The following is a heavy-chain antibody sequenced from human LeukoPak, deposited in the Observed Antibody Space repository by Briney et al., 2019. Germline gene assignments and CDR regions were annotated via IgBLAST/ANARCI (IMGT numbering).Heavy chain of an antibody. CDR1: GGSISSGGYY. V-gene: IGHV4-30-2*01. J-gene: IGHJ1*01. D-gene: IGHD6-19*01. Sequence: SQTLSLTCTVSGGSISSGGYYWSWIRQPPGKGLEWIGYIYHSGSTYYNPSLKSRVTISVDRSKNQFSLKLSSVTAADTAVHYCARAGDSSGWYGYFQHWGQGTLVTVSS. CDR3: ARAGDSSGWYGYFQH. CDR2: IYHSGST.